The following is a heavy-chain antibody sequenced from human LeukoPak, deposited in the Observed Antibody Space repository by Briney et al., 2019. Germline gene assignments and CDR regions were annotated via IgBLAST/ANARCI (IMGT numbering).Heavy chain of an antibody. D-gene: IGHD6-19*01. CDR3: AKDNRRHYTSGPNPDSLH. Sequence: GGSLRLSCAGSGFIFNNYAMHWVRQPPGKGLEWVSGIGWNSGSIDYADSVKGRFTISRDNAKNSLYLQMNSLRVEDTAFYYCAKDNRRHYTSGPNPDSLHWGQGALVTVSS. CDR1: GFIFNNYA. V-gene: IGHV3-9*01. CDR2: IGWNSGSI. J-gene: IGHJ4*02.